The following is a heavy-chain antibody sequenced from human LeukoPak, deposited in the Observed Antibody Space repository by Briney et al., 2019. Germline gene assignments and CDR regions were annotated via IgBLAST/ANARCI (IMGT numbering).Heavy chain of an antibody. V-gene: IGHV3-7*01. CDR3: ARPRVPDS. CDR2: IKHDASET. CDR1: GFTFSTSW. Sequence: GGSLRLSCAASGFTFSTSWMSWVRQAPGKGLEWVANIKHDASETNYVDSVKGRFTISRDNAKDSLYLQMNSLRAEDTAVYYCARPRVPDSWGQGTLVTVSS. J-gene: IGHJ4*02.